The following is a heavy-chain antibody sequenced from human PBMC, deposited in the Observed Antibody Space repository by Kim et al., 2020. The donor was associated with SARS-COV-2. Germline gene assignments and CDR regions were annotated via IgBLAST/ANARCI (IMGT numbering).Heavy chain of an antibody. Sequence: ASVKVSFKASGYTFTSYAMNWVRQAPGQGLEWMGWINTNTGNPTYAQGFTGRFVFSLDTSVSTAYLQISSLKAEDTAVYYCARDRTPYYYDSSGYYRGDYWGQGTLVTVSS. J-gene: IGHJ4*02. CDR1: GYTFTSYA. V-gene: IGHV7-4-1*02. D-gene: IGHD3-22*01. CDR2: INTNTGNP. CDR3: ARDRTPYYYDSSGYYRGDY.